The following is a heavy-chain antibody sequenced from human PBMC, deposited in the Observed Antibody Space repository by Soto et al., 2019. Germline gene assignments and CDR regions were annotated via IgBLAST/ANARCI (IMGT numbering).Heavy chain of an antibody. J-gene: IGHJ1*01. CDR1: GFTFDDYT. CDR2: ISWDGGST. CDR3: AKDGTAHPSGYFQH. V-gene: IGHV3-43*01. Sequence: PGGSLRLSCAASGFTFDDYTMHWVRQAPGKGLEWVSLISWDGGSTYYADSVKGRFTISRDNSKNSLYLQMNSLRTEDTALYYCAKDGTAHPSGYFQHWGQGTLVTVSS. D-gene: IGHD1-1*01.